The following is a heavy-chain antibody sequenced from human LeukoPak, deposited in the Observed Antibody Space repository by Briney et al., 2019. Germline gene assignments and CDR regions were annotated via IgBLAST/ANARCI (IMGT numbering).Heavy chain of an antibody. Sequence: ASVKVSCKXSGYTFTSYGISWVQQAPGQGLEWMGRISAYNGNTNYAQKLQGRVTMTTDTSTSTAYMELRSLRSDDTAVYYCARDGPDYDFWSGYSDPKFDYWGQGTLVTVSS. CDR1: GYTFTSYG. J-gene: IGHJ4*02. CDR2: ISAYNGNT. D-gene: IGHD3-3*01. V-gene: IGHV1-18*01. CDR3: ARDGPDYDFWSGYSDPKFDY.